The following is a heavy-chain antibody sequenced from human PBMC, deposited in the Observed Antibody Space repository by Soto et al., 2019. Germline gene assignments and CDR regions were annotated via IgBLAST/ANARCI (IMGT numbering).Heavy chain of an antibody. V-gene: IGHV3-7*04. CDR1: GFTFSSYW. D-gene: IGHD3-22*01. CDR3: ARGDYYDTSGPFSDAFDI. CDR2: IKPDGSEK. Sequence: GSLRLSCAASGFTFSSYWISWVRQAPGKGLDWVANIKPDGSEKWYVDSVKGRFTISRDNAKNSLYLQMNSLRAEDTAVYFCARGDYYDTSGPFSDAFDIWGQGTMVTVSS. J-gene: IGHJ3*02.